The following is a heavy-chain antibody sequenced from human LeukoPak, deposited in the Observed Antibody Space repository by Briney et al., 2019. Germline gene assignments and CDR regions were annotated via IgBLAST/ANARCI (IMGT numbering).Heavy chain of an antibody. D-gene: IGHD3-10*01. CDR2: INHSGNT. CDR1: GYSISSGYY. J-gene: IGHJ4*02. Sequence: PSETLSLTCTVSGYSISSGYYWGWIRQPPGKGLEWIGEINHSGNTNYNPSLKSRVTISVDTSKNQFSLKLSSVTAADAAVYYCASLREYYGSGSYYHYWGQGTLVTVSS. CDR3: ASLREYYGSGSYYHY. V-gene: IGHV4-38-2*02.